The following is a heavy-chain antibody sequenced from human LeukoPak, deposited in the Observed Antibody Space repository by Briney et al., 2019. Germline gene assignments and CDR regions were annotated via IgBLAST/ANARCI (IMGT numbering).Heavy chain of an antibody. CDR3: ASIFGADMDV. CDR2: INWHGGST. Sequence: GGSLRLSCAASGFTFDDYGMSWVRQAPGKGMEGVSGINWHGGSTGYAASVKGRFTISRDNAKKSQYLQMNSLRAEDTALYYCASIFGADMDVWGKGTTVTVSS. J-gene: IGHJ6*03. D-gene: IGHD3-3*02. CDR1: GFTFDDYG. V-gene: IGHV3-20*04.